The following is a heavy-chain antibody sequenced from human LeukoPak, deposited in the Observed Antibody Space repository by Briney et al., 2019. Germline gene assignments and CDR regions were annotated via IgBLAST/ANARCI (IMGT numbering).Heavy chain of an antibody. Sequence: PSETLSLTCAVSGSSITSYYWSWIRQPPGKGLEWIGDISNSGTNNYNPSLKSRVTISVDKSKKQVSLRLKSLTAADTAVYFCAGAALTNQYTSGAFLHWGQGTLVTVSS. CDR3: AGAALTNQYTSGAFLH. J-gene: IGHJ1*01. D-gene: IGHD3-10*01. CDR2: ISNSGTN. CDR1: GSSITSYY. V-gene: IGHV4-59*01.